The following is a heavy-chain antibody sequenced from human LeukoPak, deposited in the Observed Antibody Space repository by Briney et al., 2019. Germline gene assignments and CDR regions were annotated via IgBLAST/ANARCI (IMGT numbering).Heavy chain of an antibody. Sequence: ASVKVSCKASGYTFTGYYMHWVRQAPGQGLEWMGWINPHSGGTSYAQKIQGRVTMTTDTSTKTAYMELRSLRSDDTAVYYCARDPRIAAPGTRVGGFDYWGQGTQVTVSS. CDR1: GYTFTGYY. V-gene: IGHV1-2*02. CDR3: ARDPRIAAPGTRVGGFDY. CDR2: INPHSGGT. J-gene: IGHJ4*02. D-gene: IGHD6-13*01.